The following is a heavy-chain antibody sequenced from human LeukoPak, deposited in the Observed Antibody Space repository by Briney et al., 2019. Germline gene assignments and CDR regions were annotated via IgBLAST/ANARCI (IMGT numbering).Heavy chain of an antibody. CDR3: AKDPKTRFLEGLLTLDY. Sequence: ASVKVSCKASGYTFTSYGISWVRQAPGQGLEWMGWISAYNGNTNYAQKLQGRVTMTTDTSTSTAYMELRSLRSDDPAVYYCAKDPKTRFLEGLLTLDYRGQGTLVTVSS. D-gene: IGHD3-3*01. CDR1: GYTFTSYG. J-gene: IGHJ4*02. CDR2: ISAYNGNT. V-gene: IGHV1-18*01.